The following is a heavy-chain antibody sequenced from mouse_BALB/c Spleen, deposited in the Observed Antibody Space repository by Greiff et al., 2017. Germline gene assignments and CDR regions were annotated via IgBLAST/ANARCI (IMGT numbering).Heavy chain of an antibody. CDR1: GFTFSDFY. CDR3: AGGYDWYFDV. Sequence: DVKLVESGGGLVQPGGSLRLSCATSGFTFSDFYMEWVRQPPGKRLEWIAASRNKANDYTTEYSASVKGRFIVSRDTSQSILYLQMNALRAEDTAIYYCAGGYDWYFDVGGAGTTVTVSS. V-gene: IGHV7-1*02. D-gene: IGHD2-2*01. J-gene: IGHJ1*01. CDR2: SRNKANDYTT.